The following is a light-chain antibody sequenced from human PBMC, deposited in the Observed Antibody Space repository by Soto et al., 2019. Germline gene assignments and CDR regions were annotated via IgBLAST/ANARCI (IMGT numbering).Light chain of an antibody. CDR1: QSVDNN. Sequence: EIVMTQSPVTLAASPWESAALSCSASQSVDNNVAWYQQKPGQAPRLLIVGSFARATGIPARFSGSGSGSEFTLTISGLQSEDFAVYYCQQYNDRPPITFGQGTRLEIK. J-gene: IGKJ5*01. CDR3: QQYNDRPPIT. V-gene: IGKV3-15*01. CDR2: GSF.